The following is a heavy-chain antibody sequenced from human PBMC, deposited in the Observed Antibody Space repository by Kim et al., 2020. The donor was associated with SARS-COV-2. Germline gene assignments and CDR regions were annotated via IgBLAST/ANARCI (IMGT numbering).Heavy chain of an antibody. D-gene: IGHD3-3*01. CDR1: GYTFTSYY. Sequence: ASVKVSCKASGYTFTSYYMHWVRQALGQGLEWMGIINPSGGSTSYAQKFQGRVTMTRDTSTSTVYMELSSLRSEDTAVYYCARDKGDFWSGYYDYYYGMDVRGQGTTVTVSS. CDR3: ARDKGDFWSGYYDYYYGMDV. V-gene: IGHV1-46*01. J-gene: IGHJ6*02. CDR2: INPSGGST.